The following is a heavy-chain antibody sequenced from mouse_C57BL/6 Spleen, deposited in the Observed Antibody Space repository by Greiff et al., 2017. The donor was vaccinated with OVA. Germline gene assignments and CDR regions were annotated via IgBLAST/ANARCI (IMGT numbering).Heavy chain of an antibody. D-gene: IGHD2-2*01. CDR3: ARETMATVDY. CDR1: GFTFSSYA. CDR2: ISAGGSYT. J-gene: IGHJ4*01. V-gene: IGHV5-4*03. Sequence: EVKLVESGGGLVKPGGSLKLSCAASGFTFSSYAMSWVRQTPEKRLEWVATISAGGSYTYYPENVKGRFTISRDNAKNNLYLQMSHLKSEDTAMYYCARETMATVDYWGQGTSVTVSS.